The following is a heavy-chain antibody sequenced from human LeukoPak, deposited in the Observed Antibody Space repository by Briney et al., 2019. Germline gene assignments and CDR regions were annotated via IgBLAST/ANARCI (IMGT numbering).Heavy chain of an antibody. V-gene: IGHV1-18*01. Sequence: ASVKVSRKASGYTFTSYGISWVRQAPGQGLEWMGWISAYNGNTNYAQKLQGRVTMTTDTSTSTAYMELRSLRSDDTAVYYCARDLTSDYGDSEPFDYWGQGTLVTVSS. CDR1: GYTFTSYG. CDR2: ISAYNGNT. J-gene: IGHJ4*02. D-gene: IGHD4-17*01. CDR3: ARDLTSDYGDSEPFDY.